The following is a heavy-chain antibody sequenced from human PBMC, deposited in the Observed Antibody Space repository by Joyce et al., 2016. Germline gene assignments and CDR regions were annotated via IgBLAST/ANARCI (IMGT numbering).Heavy chain of an antibody. D-gene: IGHD3-16*01. CDR1: GDSVTSLF. V-gene: IGHV4-59*02. CDR3: ARDGGYYFDY. CDR2: ISSTGSN. J-gene: IGHJ4*02. Sequence: QVHLQESGPGLVKPSETLSLTCTVSGDSVTSLFWNWIRQPPGKGLEWVAHISSTGSNKYNPSLKSRATIALDAPRNQFSLKLTSVTAADTAIYYCARDGGYYFDYWGQGTLVAVSS.